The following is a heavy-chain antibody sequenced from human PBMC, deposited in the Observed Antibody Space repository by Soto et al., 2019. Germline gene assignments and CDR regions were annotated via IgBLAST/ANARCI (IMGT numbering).Heavy chain of an antibody. CDR1: GFTFSSYS. J-gene: IGHJ4*02. V-gene: IGHV3-48*02. Sequence: PGGSLTLSCAASGFTFSSYSMNWVRQAPGKGLEWVSYISSSSSTMYYADSVKGRFTISRDNAKNSLFLHMNSLRDEDTAVYYCARDSTDADSWSYSGDYWGQGTLVTVS. D-gene: IGHD1-26*01. CDR3: ARDSTDADSWSYSGDY. CDR2: ISSSSSTM.